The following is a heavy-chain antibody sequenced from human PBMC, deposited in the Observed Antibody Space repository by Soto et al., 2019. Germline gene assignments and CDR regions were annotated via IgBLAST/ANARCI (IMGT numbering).Heavy chain of an antibody. J-gene: IGHJ4*02. Sequence: QVQLQESGPGLVKPSQTLSLTCTVSGDSIGTGGYYWDWIRQHPGKGPAWIGYIHYSGNTYYNPSLKSRLTISLDTSTNQFSLHLSSVTAADTAVYYCATNHDDISGRTPLLFDSWGQGTLVTVSS. CDR3: ATNHDDISGRTPLLFDS. V-gene: IGHV4-31*03. D-gene: IGHD3-22*01. CDR2: IHYSGNT. CDR1: GDSIGTGGYY.